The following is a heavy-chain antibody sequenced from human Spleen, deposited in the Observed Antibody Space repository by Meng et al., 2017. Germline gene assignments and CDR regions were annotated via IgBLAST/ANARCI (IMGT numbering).Heavy chain of an antibody. J-gene: IGHJ4*02. CDR1: GGSISSSGYY. V-gene: IGHV4-39*07. CDR3: ARSRGSSGWGREGRFDC. Sequence: SETLSLTCTVSGGSISSSGYYWGWIRQPPGKGLEWIGSIYYSGSTYYNPSLKSRVTISVDTSKNQFSLKLSSVTAADTAVYYCARSRGSSGWGREGRFDCWGQGALVTVSS. D-gene: IGHD6-19*01. CDR2: IYYSGST.